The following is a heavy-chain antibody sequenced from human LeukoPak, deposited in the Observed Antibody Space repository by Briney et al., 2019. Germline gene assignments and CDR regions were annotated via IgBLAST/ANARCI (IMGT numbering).Heavy chain of an antibody. CDR1: GFTFSSYE. V-gene: IGHV3-48*03. Sequence: PGGSLRLSCAASGFTFSSYEMNWVRQAPGKGLEWVSYISSSSSTIYYADSVKGRFTISRDNAKNSLYLQMNSLRAEDTAVYYCARELFGVVSTDAFDIWGQGTMVTVSS. J-gene: IGHJ3*02. CDR3: ARELFGVVSTDAFDI. CDR2: ISSSSSTI. D-gene: IGHD3-3*01.